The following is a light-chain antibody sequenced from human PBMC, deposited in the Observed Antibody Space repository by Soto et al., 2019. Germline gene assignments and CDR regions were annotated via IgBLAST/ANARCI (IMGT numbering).Light chain of an antibody. Sequence: EIVLTQSPGTLSLSPGERATLSCRASQSVSSSYLAWYQQKPGQAPRLPIYGASSRATGIPDRFSGSGSGTDFTLTISRLEPEDFAVYYRQQYGSSTGTFGQGTKV. V-gene: IGKV3-20*01. CDR3: QQYGSSTGT. J-gene: IGKJ1*01. CDR1: QSVSSSY. CDR2: GAS.